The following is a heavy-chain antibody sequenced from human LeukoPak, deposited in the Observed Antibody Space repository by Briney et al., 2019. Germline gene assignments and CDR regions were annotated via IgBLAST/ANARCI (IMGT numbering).Heavy chain of an antibody. V-gene: IGHV3-9*01. CDR1: GFTFDDYA. Sequence: PGGSLRLSCAASGFTFDDYAMHWVRQAPGKGLEWVSGISWNSGSIGYADSVKGRFTISRDSSRNTVHLQMNSLRPEDSAVYYCAKITALRPGAFFNWGQRTLFSVSS. CDR3: AKITALRPGAFFN. J-gene: IGHJ1*01. CDR2: ISWNSGSI. D-gene: IGHD1-14*01.